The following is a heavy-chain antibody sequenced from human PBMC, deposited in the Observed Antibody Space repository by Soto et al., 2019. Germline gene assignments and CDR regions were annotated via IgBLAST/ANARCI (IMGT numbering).Heavy chain of an antibody. J-gene: IGHJ4*02. Sequence: PSETLSLTCAVSGGSIISGGYSWSWIRQPPGKGLEWIGYIYHSGSTYYNPSLKSRVTISVDRSRNQFSLKLSSVTAADTAVYYCARGTSYELWSGYHYWGLGTLVTVSS. D-gene: IGHD3-3*01. CDR3: ARGTSYELWSGYHY. CDR2: IYHSGST. CDR1: GGSIISGGYS. V-gene: IGHV4-30-2*01.